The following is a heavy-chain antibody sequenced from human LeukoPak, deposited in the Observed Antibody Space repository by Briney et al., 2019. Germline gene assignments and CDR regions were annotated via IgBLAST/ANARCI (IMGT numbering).Heavy chain of an antibody. J-gene: IGHJ4*02. CDR3: ARAGSGSGWYFDY. V-gene: IGHV1-18*04. CDR1: GYTFTSYY. D-gene: IGHD6-19*01. CDR2: ISPYNGNT. Sequence: GASVKVSCKASGYTFTSYYMHWVRRAPGQGLEWMGWISPYNGNTRYAQKFQGRVAMTTDTSTTTAYMELRGLRFNDTAVYYCARAGSGSGWYFDYWGQGTLVTVSS.